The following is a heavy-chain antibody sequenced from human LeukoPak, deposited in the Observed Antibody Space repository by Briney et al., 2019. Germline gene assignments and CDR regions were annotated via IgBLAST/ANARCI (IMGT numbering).Heavy chain of an antibody. V-gene: IGHV4-61*08. D-gene: IGHD3-22*01. Sequence: SSETLSLTCAVSGGSISSGGYSWSWIRQPPGKGLEWIGYIYYSGSTNYNPSLKSRVTISVDTSKNQFSLKLSSVTAADTAVYYCARAPWADYYDSSGYPYFDYWGQGTLVTVSS. CDR2: IYYSGST. CDR1: GGSISSGGYS. CDR3: ARAPWADYYDSSGYPYFDY. J-gene: IGHJ4*02.